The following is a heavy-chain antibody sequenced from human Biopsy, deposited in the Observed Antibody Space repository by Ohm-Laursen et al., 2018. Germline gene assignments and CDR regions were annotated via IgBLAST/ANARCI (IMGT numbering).Heavy chain of an antibody. V-gene: IGHV1-69*13. D-gene: IGHD1-26*01. J-gene: IGHJ4*02. CDR1: GYTFISYA. Sequence: SVKVSCKASGYTFISYAISWVRQAPGQGLEWMGGIIPMFGTANYAQMFQGRVTISADESTSTSYMELSSLTTEDTAIYYCARGPHSGSHSCFDYWGRGTLVTVSS. CDR3: ARGPHSGSHSCFDY. CDR2: IIPMFGTA.